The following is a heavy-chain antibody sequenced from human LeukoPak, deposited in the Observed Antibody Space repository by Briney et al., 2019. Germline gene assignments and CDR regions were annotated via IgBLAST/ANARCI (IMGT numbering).Heavy chain of an antibody. J-gene: IGHJ6*04. CDR3: ARLRAVAGTRGMDV. Sequence: SETLSLTCAVYGGSFSSYYWSWIRQPPGKGLEWIGEINHSGSTNYNPSLKSRVTISVDTSKNQFSLKLSSVTAADTAVYYCARLRAVAGTRGMDVWGKGTTVTVSS. D-gene: IGHD6-19*01. V-gene: IGHV4-34*01. CDR1: GGSFSSYY. CDR2: INHSGST.